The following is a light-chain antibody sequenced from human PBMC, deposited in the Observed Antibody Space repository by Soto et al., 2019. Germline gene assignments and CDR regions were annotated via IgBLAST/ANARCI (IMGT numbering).Light chain of an antibody. Sequence: QSALTQPRSVSGSPGQSVTISCTGTRSNVGAYNYVSWYQQYPGKGPRLMIYDVSKWPSGVPDRFSGSKSGNTASLTISGLQAEDEADYYCCSYAGNSLWVFGGGTKLTVL. V-gene: IGLV2-11*01. CDR2: DVS. CDR1: RSNVGAYNY. CDR3: CSYAGNSLWV. J-gene: IGLJ3*02.